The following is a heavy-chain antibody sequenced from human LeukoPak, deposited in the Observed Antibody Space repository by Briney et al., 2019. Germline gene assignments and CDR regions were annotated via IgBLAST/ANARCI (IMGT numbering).Heavy chain of an antibody. CDR3: ARHSRGYDSEFGY. CDR1: GDSIITYY. V-gene: IGHV4-59*08. D-gene: IGHD5-12*01. CDR2: MYYSGST. J-gene: IGHJ4*02. Sequence: SETLSLTCTVSGDSIITYYWSWIRQPPGKGLEWIGYMYYSGSTNYNPSLKSRVTISVDKSRNQLSLTLSSVTAADTAVYYCARHSRGYDSEFGYWGQGTLVTVSS.